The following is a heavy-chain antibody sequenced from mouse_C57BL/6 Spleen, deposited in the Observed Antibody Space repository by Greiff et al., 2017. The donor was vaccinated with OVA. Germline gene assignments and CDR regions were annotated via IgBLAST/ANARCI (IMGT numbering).Heavy chain of an antibody. J-gene: IGHJ4*01. Sequence: VQLKESGTVLARPGASVKMSCKTSGYTFTSYWMHWVKQRPGQGLEWIGAIYPGNSDTRYNQKFKGKAKLTAVTSASTAYMALSSLTNEDSAVYYCTRFDGYLYYYAMDYWGQGTSVTVSS. CDR2: IYPGNSDT. V-gene: IGHV1-5*01. CDR3: TRFDGYLYYYAMDY. D-gene: IGHD2-3*01. CDR1: GYTFTSYW.